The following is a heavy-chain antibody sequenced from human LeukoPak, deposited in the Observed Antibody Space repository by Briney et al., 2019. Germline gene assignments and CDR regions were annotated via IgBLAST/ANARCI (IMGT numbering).Heavy chain of an antibody. CDR2: IYYGGST. J-gene: IGHJ6*02. CDR3: ARCAYDFWSGPYGMDV. Sequence: PSETLSLTCTVSGGSISSYYWSWIRQPPGKGLEWIGYIYYGGSTNYNPSLKSRVTISVDTSKNQFSLKLSSVTAADTAVYYCARCAYDFWSGPYGMDVWGQGTTVTVSS. V-gene: IGHV4-59*01. CDR1: GGSISSYY. D-gene: IGHD3-3*01.